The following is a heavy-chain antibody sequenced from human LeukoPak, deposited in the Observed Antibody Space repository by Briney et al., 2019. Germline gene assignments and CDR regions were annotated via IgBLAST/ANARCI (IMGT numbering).Heavy chain of an antibody. CDR2: INPNSGGT. CDR1: GHTFTDYY. V-gene: IGHV1-2*02. CDR3: ATRFYHDSSDYEGLDAFDI. Sequence: GASVKVSCKASGHTFTDYYMHWVRQAPGQGLEWMGWINPNSGGTNYAQKFQGRVTMTRDTSISAAYMELNSLRSDGTAVYYCATRFYHDSSDYEGLDAFDIWGQGTMVTVSS. D-gene: IGHD3-22*01. J-gene: IGHJ3*02.